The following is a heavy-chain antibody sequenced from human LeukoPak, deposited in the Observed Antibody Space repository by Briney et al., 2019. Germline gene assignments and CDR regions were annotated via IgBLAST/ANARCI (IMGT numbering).Heavy chain of an antibody. CDR3: ARGRYSSSAY. J-gene: IGHJ4*02. V-gene: IGHV4-31*03. CDR1: GGSISSGGYY. CDR2: IYYSGST. Sequence: PSHTLSLTCTVSGGSISSGGYYWSWIRQHPGKGLEWIGNIYYSGSTYYNPSLKSRVIISVDTTKNEFSLQLSFVTAADTAVYYCARGRYSSSAYWGQGTLVTVSS. D-gene: IGHD6-6*01.